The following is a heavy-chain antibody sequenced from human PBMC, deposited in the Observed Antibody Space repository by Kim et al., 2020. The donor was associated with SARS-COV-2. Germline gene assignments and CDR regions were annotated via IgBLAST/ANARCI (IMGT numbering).Heavy chain of an antibody. CDR3: ARHGNYDY. V-gene: IGHV5-10-1*01. J-gene: IGHJ4*02. CDR2: IDPRDSYT. Sequence: GESLKISCKGSGYSFTTSWIAWVRQLPGKGLEWMGRIDPRDSYTIYSPPFQGHVNISADNSISTAYLHFKAPDTAMYYCARHGNYDYWGQGTLLTVYS. D-gene: IGHD1-7*01. CDR1: GYSFTTSW.